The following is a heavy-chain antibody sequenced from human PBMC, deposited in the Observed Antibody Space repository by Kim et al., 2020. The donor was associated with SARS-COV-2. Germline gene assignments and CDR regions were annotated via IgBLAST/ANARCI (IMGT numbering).Heavy chain of an antibody. Sequence: GGSLRLSCAASGFTFSSYWMHWVRQAPGKGLVWVSRINSDGSSTSYADSVKGRFTISRDNAKNTLYLQMNSLRAEDTAVYYCARESMWWFGVDYFDYWGQGTLVTVSS. CDR1: GFTFSSYW. J-gene: IGHJ4*02. V-gene: IGHV3-74*01. CDR2: INSDGSST. CDR3: ARESMWWFGVDYFDY. D-gene: IGHD3-10*01.